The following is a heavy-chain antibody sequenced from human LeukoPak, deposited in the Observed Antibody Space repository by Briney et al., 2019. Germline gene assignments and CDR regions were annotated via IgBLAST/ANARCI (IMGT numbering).Heavy chain of an antibody. CDR1: GFTVSTKY. D-gene: IGHD6-19*01. CDR2: VYSDGST. J-gene: IGHJ4*02. V-gene: IGHV3-53*01. Sequence: GGSLRLSCAASGFTVSTKYISWVRQAPGKGLDWVSVVYSDGSTYYADSVKGRFTMSRDNSKNTVYLQMNTLSGEDSAVYYCASVSSGWAMGDDYWGQGTLVTVSS. CDR3: ASVSSGWAMGDDY.